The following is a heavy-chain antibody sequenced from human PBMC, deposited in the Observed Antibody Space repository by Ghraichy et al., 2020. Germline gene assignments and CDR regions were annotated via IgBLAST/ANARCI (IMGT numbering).Heavy chain of an antibody. V-gene: IGHV4-59*01. D-gene: IGHD4-17*01. CDR2: IYYSGST. CDR3: ARGGYGDYEPPFDY. Sequence: GSLRLSCTVSGGSISSYYWSWIRQPPGKGLEWIGYIYYSGSTNYNPSLKSRVTISVDTSKNQFSLKLSSVTAADTAVYYCARGGYGDYEPPFDYWGQGTLVTVSS. J-gene: IGHJ4*02. CDR1: GGSISSYY.